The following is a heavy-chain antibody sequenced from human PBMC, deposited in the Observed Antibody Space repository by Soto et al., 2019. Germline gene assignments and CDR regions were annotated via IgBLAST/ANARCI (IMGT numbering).Heavy chain of an antibody. V-gene: IGHV4-61*01. CDR1: DGSVSSESYY. J-gene: IGHJ5*02. CDR2: VENSGST. D-gene: IGHD2-21*01. CDR3: ARERGDSHWIDP. Sequence: SETLCLTCSVSDGSVSSESYYWSWIRQTPGKGLEWIGNVENSGSTKYNPSLKSRVTISVDTSKNQFSLKLSSVTGADTAVYYCARERGDSHWIDPWGQGTLVTVSS.